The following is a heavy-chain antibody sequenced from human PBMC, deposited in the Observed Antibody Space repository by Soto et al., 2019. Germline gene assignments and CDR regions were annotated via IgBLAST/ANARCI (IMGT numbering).Heavy chain of an antibody. CDR3: ASSPSYCSSTSCYSDPPNWFDP. D-gene: IGHD2-2*01. J-gene: IGHJ5*02. V-gene: IGHV1-8*01. Sequence: ASVKVSCKASGYTLTGYDIDWVRQATGQGLEWMGWMNPNSGNTGYAQKFQGRVTMTRNTSISTAYMELSSLRSEDTAVYYCASSPSYCSSTSCYSDPPNWFDPWGQGTLVTVSS. CDR2: MNPNSGNT. CDR1: GYTLTGYD.